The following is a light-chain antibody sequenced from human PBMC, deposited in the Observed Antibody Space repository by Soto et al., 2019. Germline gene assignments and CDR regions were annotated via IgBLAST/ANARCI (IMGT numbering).Light chain of an antibody. CDR2: GAS. CDR3: QLYTMLPHT. J-gene: IGKJ1*01. Sequence: EIVMTQSPDTLPVSAGERFTLSCMASQSVSIDLAWYQQKPGQAPRLLIYGASTRATDIPPSFTGSGSGTEFTLTIISLQSEDITVYYCQLYTMLPHTFAHGTKVDNK. CDR1: QSVSID. V-gene: IGKV3-15*01.